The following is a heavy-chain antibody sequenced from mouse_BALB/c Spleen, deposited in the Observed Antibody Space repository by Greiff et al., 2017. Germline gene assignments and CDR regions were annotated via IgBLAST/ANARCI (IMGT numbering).Heavy chain of an antibody. D-gene: IGHD2-4*01. J-gene: IGHJ4*01. CDR1: GFSLTSYG. CDR2: IWAGGST. V-gene: IGHV2-9*02. Sequence: VQLVESGPGLVAPSQSLSITCTVSGFSLTSYGVHWVRQPPGKGLEWLGVIWAGGSTNYNSALMSRLSISKDNSKSQVFLKMNSLQTDDTAMYYCARAYDYEDYAMDYWGQGTSVTVSS. CDR3: ARAYDYEDYAMDY.